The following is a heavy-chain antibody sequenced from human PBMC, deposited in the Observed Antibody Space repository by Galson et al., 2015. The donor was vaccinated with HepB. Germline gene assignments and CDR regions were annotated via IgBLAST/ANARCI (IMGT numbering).Heavy chain of an antibody. D-gene: IGHD3-16*01. J-gene: IGHJ4*02. Sequence: SLRLSCALSGFTFNSFAMHWVRQAPVKGLEWVAVISYDGSNKYYTDSVRGRFTISIDKSKSTLFLQMSTLRPEDTAIYYCAREGGQKPTIDYWGQGTLVTVSS. CDR2: ISYDGSNK. V-gene: IGHV3-30*10. CDR3: AREGGQKPTIDY. CDR1: GFTFNSFA.